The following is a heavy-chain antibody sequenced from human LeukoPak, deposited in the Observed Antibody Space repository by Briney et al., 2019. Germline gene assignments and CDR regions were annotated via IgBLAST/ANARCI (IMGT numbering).Heavy chain of an antibody. V-gene: IGHV3-30*02. CDR1: GISFRSYG. J-gene: IGHJ4*02. CDR3: ATDISTHYFGS. CDR2: IWYDASNK. Sequence: GGSLRLSCAASGISFRSYGMHWVRQAPGKGLEWVTFIWYDASNKYYAESVKGLFTISRDNSRNTVFLQMNSLRAEDTAIYYCATDISTHYFGSWGQGTLVTVSS. D-gene: IGHD3-9*01.